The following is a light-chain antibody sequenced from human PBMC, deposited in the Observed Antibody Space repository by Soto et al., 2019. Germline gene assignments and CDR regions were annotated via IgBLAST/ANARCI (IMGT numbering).Light chain of an antibody. J-gene: IGKJ1*01. CDR3: QQSYSTPRT. Sequence: DIQMTQSPSSVSASVGDRVTITGRASQSISSYLNWYQQKPGKAPKLLIYASSTLQSGVQSRFSGSGSGTDFTLTISSLQPEDFATYYCQQSYSTPRTFGQGTKVDLK. V-gene: IGKV1-39*01. CDR1: QSISSY. CDR2: ASS.